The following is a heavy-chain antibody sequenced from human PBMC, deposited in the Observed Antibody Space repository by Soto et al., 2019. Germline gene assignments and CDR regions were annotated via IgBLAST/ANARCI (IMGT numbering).Heavy chain of an antibody. CDR1: GYSFTTYW. CDR2: IYPGDSDT. Sequence: GESLKISCKGSGYSFTTYWIDSVRQMPGKGLEWMGIIYPGDSDTRYSPSFQGQVTISADKSISTAYLQWSGLKASDTALYYCARHGGGNYPPLHHAFDIWGQGTMVTVSS. V-gene: IGHV5-51*01. J-gene: IGHJ3*02. D-gene: IGHD4-4*01. CDR3: ARHGGGNYPPLHHAFDI.